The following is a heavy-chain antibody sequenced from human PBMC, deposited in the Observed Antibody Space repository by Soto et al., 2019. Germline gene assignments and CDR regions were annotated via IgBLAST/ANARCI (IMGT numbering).Heavy chain of an antibody. Sequence: SETLSLTCSVSGDTISNTYYWGWIRQPPGKGLEWIGTIYESGSTYYNPSLHRRVIMSVDTSKNQFSLKLTSVTAADTAVYFCARVNAETVVVPRLFYRINWFDTWGPGIQVTVSS. CDR2: IYESGST. J-gene: IGHJ5*02. CDR1: GDTISNTYY. D-gene: IGHD2-21*01. V-gene: IGHV4-38-2*02. CDR3: ARVNAETVVVPRLFYRINWFDT.